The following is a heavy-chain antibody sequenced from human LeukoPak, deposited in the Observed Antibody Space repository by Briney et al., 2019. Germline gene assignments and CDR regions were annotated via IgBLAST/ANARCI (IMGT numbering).Heavy chain of an antibody. Sequence: GASVKVSCKASGYTFTGYYMHWVRQAPGQGLEWMGWINPNSGGTNYAQKFQGRVTMTRDTSISTAYMELSRLRSDDTAVYYCARVTIFGVAIKWANMDVWGKGTTVTVSS. CDR1: GYTFTGYY. CDR2: INPNSGGT. V-gene: IGHV1-2*02. J-gene: IGHJ6*03. CDR3: ARVTIFGVAIKWANMDV. D-gene: IGHD3-3*01.